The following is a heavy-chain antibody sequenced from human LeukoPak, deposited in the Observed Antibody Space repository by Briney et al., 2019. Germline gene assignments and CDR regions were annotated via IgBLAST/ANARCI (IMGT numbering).Heavy chain of an antibody. CDR1: GGSISSSRYY. CDR3: ARVDIVVLPASSFDF. CDR2: INYSGTT. D-gene: IGHD2-2*01. V-gene: IGHV4-39*01. J-gene: IGHJ4*02. Sequence: PSETLSLTCTVSGGSISSSRYYWGWIRQPPGKRLEWIGSINYSGTTYYSPSLESRVTVSVDTSENQFSPRLSSVTAADTAVYYCARVDIVVLPASSFDFWGQGTLVTVSS.